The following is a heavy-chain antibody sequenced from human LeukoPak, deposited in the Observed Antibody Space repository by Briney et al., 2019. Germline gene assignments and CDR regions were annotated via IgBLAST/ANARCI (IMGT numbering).Heavy chain of an antibody. V-gene: IGHV3-33*01. CDR2: IWYDGSNK. CDR3: ARDGAEQEYFDY. D-gene: IGHD1-14*01. Sequence: GGSLRLSSAASGFTFSSYGMHWVRQAPGKGLEWVAVIWYDGSNKYYADSVKGRFTISRDNSKNTLYLQMNSLRAEDTAVYYCARDGAEQEYFDYWGQGTLVTVSS. J-gene: IGHJ4*02. CDR1: GFTFSSYG.